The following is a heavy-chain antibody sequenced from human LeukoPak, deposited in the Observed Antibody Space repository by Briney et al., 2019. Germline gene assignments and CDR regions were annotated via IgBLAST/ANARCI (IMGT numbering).Heavy chain of an antibody. CDR3: ARCNRGCHSTSCPVYYMDV. CDR2: IYYSGST. CDR1: GGSISSSSYY. V-gene: IGHV4-39*07. Sequence: SETLSLTCTVSGGSISSSSYYWGWIRQPPGKGLEWIGSIYYSGSTYYYPSLKSRVTISIDTSKNQFSLKLSSVTAADTAVYYCARCNRGCHSTSCPVYYMDVWGKGTTVTVSS. J-gene: IGHJ6*03. D-gene: IGHD2-2*01.